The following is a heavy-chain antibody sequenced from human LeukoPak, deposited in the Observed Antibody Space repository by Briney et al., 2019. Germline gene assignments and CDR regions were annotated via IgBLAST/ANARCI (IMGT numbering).Heavy chain of an antibody. V-gene: IGHV3-21*04. CDR2: ISSSSSYI. CDR1: GFTFSSYS. D-gene: IGHD1-26*01. Sequence: GGSLRLSCAASGFTFSSYSMNWVRQAPGKGLEWVSSISSSSSYIYYADSVKGRFTISRDNAKNSLYLQMNSLRAEDTALYYCAKAIVGAHRGAFDIWGQGTMVTVSS. CDR3: AKAIVGAHRGAFDI. J-gene: IGHJ3*02.